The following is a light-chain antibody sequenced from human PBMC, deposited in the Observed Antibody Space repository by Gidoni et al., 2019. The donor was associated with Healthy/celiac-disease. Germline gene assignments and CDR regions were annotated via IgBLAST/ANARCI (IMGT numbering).Light chain of an antibody. CDR1: SSNIGSNT. J-gene: IGLJ3*02. Sequence: QSVLTQPPSASGTPGQRVTISCSGSSSNIGSNTVNWYQQLPGTAPKLLIYSNNQRPSGVPDRFSGSTSGTSASLAISGLQSEDEADYYCAAWDDSLNGWVFGGGTKLT. V-gene: IGLV1-44*01. CDR2: SNN. CDR3: AAWDDSLNGWV.